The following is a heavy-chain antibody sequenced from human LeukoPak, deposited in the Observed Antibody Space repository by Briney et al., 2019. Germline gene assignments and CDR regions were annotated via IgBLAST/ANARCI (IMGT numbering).Heavy chain of an antibody. J-gene: IGHJ5*02. Sequence: SETLSLTCAVYGGSFSGYYWSWIRQPPGKGLEWIGEINHSGSTNYNPSLKSRVTISVDTSKNQFSLKLSSVTAADTAVYYCARVELRYFDWFKWFDPWGQGTLVTVSS. D-gene: IGHD3-9*01. V-gene: IGHV4-34*01. CDR3: ARVELRYFDWFKWFDP. CDR2: INHSGST. CDR1: GGSFSGYY.